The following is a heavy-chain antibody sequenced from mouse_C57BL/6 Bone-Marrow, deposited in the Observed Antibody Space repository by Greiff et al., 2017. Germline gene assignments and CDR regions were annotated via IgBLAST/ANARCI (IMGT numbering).Heavy chain of an antibody. Sequence: VQLQQSGPELVKPGASVKISCKASGYTFTDYYMNWVKQSHGKSLEWIGDINPNNGGTSYNQKFKGKATLTVDKSSSTAYMELRSLTSEDSAVYYCARRNYGNYGGSYYFDYWGQGTTLTVSS. CDR3: ARRNYGNYGGSYYFDY. J-gene: IGHJ2*01. V-gene: IGHV1-26*01. CDR2: INPNNGGT. D-gene: IGHD2-1*01. CDR1: GYTFTDYY.